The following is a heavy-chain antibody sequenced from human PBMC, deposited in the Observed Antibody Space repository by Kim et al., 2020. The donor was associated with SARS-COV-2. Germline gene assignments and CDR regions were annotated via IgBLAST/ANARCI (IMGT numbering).Heavy chain of an antibody. D-gene: IGHD2-2*01. CDR2: ISAYNGNT. CDR3: ARDRGDCSSTSCYFGVDY. Sequence: ASVKVSCKASGYTFTSYGISWVRQAPGQGLEWMGWISAYNGNTNYAQKLQGRVTMTTDTSTSTAYMELRSLRSDDTAVYYCARDRGDCSSTSCYFGVDYWGQGTLVTVSS. J-gene: IGHJ4*02. CDR1: GYTFTSYG. V-gene: IGHV1-18*04.